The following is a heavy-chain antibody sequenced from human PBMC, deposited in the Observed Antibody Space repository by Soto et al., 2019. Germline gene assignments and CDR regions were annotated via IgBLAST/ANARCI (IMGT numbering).Heavy chain of an antibody. CDR3: ARGRSSSSVDYYYYYYMDV. V-gene: IGHV3-13*01. Sequence: GGSLRLSCAASGFTFSSYDMHWVRQATGKGLEWVSAIGTAGDTYYPGSVKGRFTISRENAKNSLYLQMNSLRAGDTAVYYCARGRSSSSVDYYYYYYMDVWGKGPTVTVSS. J-gene: IGHJ6*03. CDR2: IGTAGDT. D-gene: IGHD6-6*01. CDR1: GFTFSSYD.